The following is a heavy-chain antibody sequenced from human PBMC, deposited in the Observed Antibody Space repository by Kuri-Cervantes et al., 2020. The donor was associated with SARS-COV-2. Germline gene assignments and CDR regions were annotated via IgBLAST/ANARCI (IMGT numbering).Heavy chain of an antibody. J-gene: IGHJ3*02. CDR3: AKDIGIAAAGIDAFDI. CDR1: GFTFDDYT. D-gene: IGHD6-13*01. V-gene: IGHV3-43D*04. Sequence: GESLKISCAASGFTFDDYTMHWVRQAPGKGLEWVSLISWDGGSTHYADSVKGRFTISRDNSKNSLYLQMNSLRAEDTALYYCAKDIGIAAAGIDAFDIWGQGTMVTVSS. CDR2: ISWDGGST.